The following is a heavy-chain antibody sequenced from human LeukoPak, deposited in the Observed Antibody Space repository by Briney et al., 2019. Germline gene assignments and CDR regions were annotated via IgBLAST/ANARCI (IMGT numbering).Heavy chain of an antibody. Sequence: ASVKVSCKASGYTFTSYGISWVRQAPGQGLEWMGWISAYNGNTNYAQKLQGRVTMTTDTSTSTAYMELRSLRSDDTAVYYCARDEYYYGSGSLNGFDYWGQGTLVTVSS. CDR1: GYTFTSYG. D-gene: IGHD3-10*01. CDR2: ISAYNGNT. CDR3: ARDEYYYGSGSLNGFDY. V-gene: IGHV1-18*01. J-gene: IGHJ4*02.